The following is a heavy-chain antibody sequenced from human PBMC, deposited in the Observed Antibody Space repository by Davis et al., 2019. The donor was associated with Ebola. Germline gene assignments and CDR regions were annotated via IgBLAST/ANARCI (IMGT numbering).Heavy chain of an antibody. Sequence: PGGSLRLSCAASGFTFSSYAMHWVRQAPGKGLEWVAVISYDGSNKYYADSVKGRFTISRDNSKNTLYLQMNSLRAEDTAVYYCAKGSYIVVVPAARYYFDYWGQGTLVTVSS. D-gene: IGHD2-2*01. V-gene: IGHV3-30-3*01. CDR1: GFTFSSYA. J-gene: IGHJ4*02. CDR2: ISYDGSNK. CDR3: AKGSYIVVVPAARYYFDY.